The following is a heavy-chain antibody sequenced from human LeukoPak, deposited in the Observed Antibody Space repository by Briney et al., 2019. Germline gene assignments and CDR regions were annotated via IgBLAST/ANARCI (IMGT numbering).Heavy chain of an antibody. CDR3: ARELPPPGYYYYGMDV. Sequence: GSLRLSCAASGFTFSSYWMSWVRQAPGKGLEWVANIKQDGSEKYYVDSVKGRFTISRDNAKNSLYLQMNSLRAEDTAVYYCARELPPPGYYYYGMDVWGQGTTVTVSS. V-gene: IGHV3-7*01. D-gene: IGHD2-15*01. CDR1: GFTFSSYW. J-gene: IGHJ6*02. CDR2: IKQDGSEK.